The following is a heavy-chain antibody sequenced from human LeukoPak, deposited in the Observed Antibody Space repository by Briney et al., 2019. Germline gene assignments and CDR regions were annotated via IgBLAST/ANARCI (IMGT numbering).Heavy chain of an antibody. CDR2: IYSGGST. CDR1: GFTVSSSC. J-gene: IGHJ3*02. Sequence: GGSLRLSCAASGFTVSSSCMSWVRQAPGKGLEWVSVIYSGGSTYYADSVKGRFTISRDNAKNSLYLQMNSLRAEDTAVYYCARDSSYYYDSSGYYDAFDIWGQGTMVTVSS. V-gene: IGHV3-53*01. D-gene: IGHD3-22*01. CDR3: ARDSSYYYDSSGYYDAFDI.